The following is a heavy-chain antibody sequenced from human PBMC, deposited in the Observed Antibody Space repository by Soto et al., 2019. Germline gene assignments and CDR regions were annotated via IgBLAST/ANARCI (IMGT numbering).Heavy chain of an antibody. V-gene: IGHV3-33*01. Sequence: GGSLGLSCATSGFTFSHCGFHWVRQAPGKGPEWVAFIWYDGTKQYYADSVKGRFTITRDNSKNTLYLGMNSLRGDDTAVYFCARDEGAPRTYYFDYWGQGALVTVSS. CDR2: IWYDGTKQ. J-gene: IGHJ4*02. CDR3: ARDEGAPRTYYFDY. CDR1: GFTFSHCG.